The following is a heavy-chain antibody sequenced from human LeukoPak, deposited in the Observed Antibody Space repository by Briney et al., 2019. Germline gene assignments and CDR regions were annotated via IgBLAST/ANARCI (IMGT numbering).Heavy chain of an antibody. CDR2: IYYSGST. CDR3: ARLRDEQLFDP. V-gene: IGHV4-39*01. CDR1: GGSISSSSYY. J-gene: IGHJ5*02. Sequence: SETLSLTCTVSGGSISSSSYYWGWIRQPPGKGLEWIGSIYYSGSTYYNPSLKSRVTISVDTSKNQFSLKLSSVTAADTAVYYCARLRDEQLFDPWGQGTLVTVSS. D-gene: IGHD1/OR15-1a*01.